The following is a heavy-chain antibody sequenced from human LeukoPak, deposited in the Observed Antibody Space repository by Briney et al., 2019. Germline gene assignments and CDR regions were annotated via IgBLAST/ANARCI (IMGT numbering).Heavy chain of an antibody. Sequence: GGSLRLSCAASGFTFSSYAMSWVRQAPGKGLEWVSAISGSGGSTYYADSVKGRFTISRDDSKNTLYLQMNSLRAEDTAVYYCAKDTVAGTLGDYWGQGTLVTVSS. D-gene: IGHD6-19*01. V-gene: IGHV3-23*01. J-gene: IGHJ4*02. CDR1: GFTFSSYA. CDR3: AKDTVAGTLGDY. CDR2: ISGSGGST.